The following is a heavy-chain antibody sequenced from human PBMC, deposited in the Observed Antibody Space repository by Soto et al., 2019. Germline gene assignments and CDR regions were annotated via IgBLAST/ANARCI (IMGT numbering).Heavy chain of an antibody. CDR3: VRERRGLGIGFDH. V-gene: IGHV3-53*01. Sequence: GGSLRLSCAAAGFNVSDNYMGWVRQAPGRGLEWVSSFFTGGSTDYADSVKGRFTISRDDSKNTVYLQTNSLRAEDTAVYFCVRERRGLGIGFDHWGQGTLVTVSS. CDR2: FFTGGST. CDR1: GFNVSDNY. J-gene: IGHJ4*02. D-gene: IGHD6-19*01.